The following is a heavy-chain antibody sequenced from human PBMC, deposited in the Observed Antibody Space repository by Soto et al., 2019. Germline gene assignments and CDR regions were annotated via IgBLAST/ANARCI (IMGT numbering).Heavy chain of an antibody. Sequence: GGSLTLSCAASGFPFSIYAMNWVLQAPGKGLQWVAVISYDGDYKYYADSVKGRFTISRDNSKNTLDLQMNSPRGEDTAVYYCAKEYSGYYYYYYMDVWGKGTTVTVSS. CDR2: ISYDGDYK. D-gene: IGHD5-12*01. V-gene: IGHV3-33*05. CDR3: AKEYSGYYYYYYMDV. J-gene: IGHJ6*03. CDR1: GFPFSIYA.